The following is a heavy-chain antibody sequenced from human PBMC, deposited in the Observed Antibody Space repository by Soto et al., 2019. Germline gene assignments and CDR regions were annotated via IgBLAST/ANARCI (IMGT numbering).Heavy chain of an antibody. Sequence: GGSLRLSCAASGFTFSSYGMHWFRQAPGKGLEWVAVIWYDGSNKYYADSVKGRFTISRDNSKNTLYLQMNSLRAEDTAVYYCARDVEPRLWSPLRYYGMDVWGQGTTVTVSS. CDR2: IWYDGSNK. CDR1: GFTFSSYG. V-gene: IGHV3-33*01. D-gene: IGHD6-25*01. CDR3: ARDVEPRLWSPLRYYGMDV. J-gene: IGHJ6*02.